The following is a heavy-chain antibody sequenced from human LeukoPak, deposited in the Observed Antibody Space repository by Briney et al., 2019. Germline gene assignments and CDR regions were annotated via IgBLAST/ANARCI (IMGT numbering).Heavy chain of an antibody. CDR3: ARGGVSSGWYSLDAFDI. CDR2: ISAYNGNT. Sequence: ASVKVSCKASGYTFTSYGISWVRQAPGHGLEWMGWISAYNGNTNYAQKLQGRVTMTTDTSTSTAYMELRSLRSDDTAVYYCARGGVSSGWYSLDAFDIWGQGTMVTVSS. CDR1: GYTFTSYG. D-gene: IGHD6-19*01. V-gene: IGHV1-18*01. J-gene: IGHJ3*02.